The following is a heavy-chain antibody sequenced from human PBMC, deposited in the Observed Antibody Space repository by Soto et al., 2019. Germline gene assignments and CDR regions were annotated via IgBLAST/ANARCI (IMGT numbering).Heavy chain of an antibody. CDR2: IGGSGTTI. J-gene: IGHJ5*02. Sequence: GGSLRLSCVASGFPFSAYAMNWVRQTPGKGLEWVCGIGGSGTTIYCADSVKGRFTISRDNFGNTMYLQMNSVRVEDTAVYYCERSVRPLIWFDPWGQGTLVTVSS. V-gene: IGHV3-23*01. CDR3: ERSVRPLIWFDP. D-gene: IGHD2-2*01. CDR1: GFPFSAYA.